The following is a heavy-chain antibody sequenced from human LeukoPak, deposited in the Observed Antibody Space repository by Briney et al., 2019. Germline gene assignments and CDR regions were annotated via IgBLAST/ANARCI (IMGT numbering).Heavy chain of an antibody. J-gene: IGHJ6*03. D-gene: IGHD3-10*01. CDR1: GFTFSSYG. V-gene: IGHV3-30*02. CDR3: AKDPVLGFGELSYYYYMDV. Sequence: GGSLRLSCAASGFTFSSYGMHWVRQAPGKGLEWVAFIRYDGSNKYYADSVKGRFTISRDNSKNTLYLQMNSLRAEDTAVYYCAKDPVLGFGELSYYYYMDVWGKGTTVTVSS. CDR2: IRYDGSNK.